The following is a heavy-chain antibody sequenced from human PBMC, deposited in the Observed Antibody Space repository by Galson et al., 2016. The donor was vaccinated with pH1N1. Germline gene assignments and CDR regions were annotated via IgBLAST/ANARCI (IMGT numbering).Heavy chain of an antibody. CDR3: ARFTGGA. V-gene: IGHV3-7*01. CDR1: GFTFSRYW. Sequence: SLRLSCAASGFTFSRYWMLWVRQAPGKGLEWVANIKEDGSAIYYVDSVKGRFTISRDNARDSLYLQMNNLRAEDTAVYYCARFTGGAWGQGTLVTVSS. J-gene: IGHJ4*02. D-gene: IGHD2-8*02. CDR2: IKEDGSAI.